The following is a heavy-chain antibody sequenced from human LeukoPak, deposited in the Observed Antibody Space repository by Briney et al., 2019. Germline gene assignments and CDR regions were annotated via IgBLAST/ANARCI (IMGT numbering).Heavy chain of an antibody. V-gene: IGHV4-34*01. J-gene: IGHJ4*02. D-gene: IGHD3-22*01. CDR1: GGSFSGYY. CDR2: INHSGST. Sequence: SETLSLTCAVYGGSFSGYYWSWIRQPPGKGLEWIGEINHSGSTYYNPSLKSRVTISVDTSKNQFSLKLSSVTAADTAVYYCARRPDYYDSSATYYFDYWGQGTLVTVSS. CDR3: ARRPDYYDSSATYYFDY.